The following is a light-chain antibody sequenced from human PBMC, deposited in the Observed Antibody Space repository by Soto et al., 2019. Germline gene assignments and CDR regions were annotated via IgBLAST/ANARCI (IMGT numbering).Light chain of an antibody. CDR1: QSVSSSY. CDR2: GAS. CDR3: QQYGSSSWT. J-gene: IGKJ1*01. Sequence: EIVLTQPPGTLSLSPGERATLSCRASQSVSSSYFAWYQQRFGQAPRLLIYGASSRATGIPDRFSGSGSGTDFTLTISRLEPEDFAVYYCQQYGSSSWTFGQGTKV. V-gene: IGKV3-20*01.